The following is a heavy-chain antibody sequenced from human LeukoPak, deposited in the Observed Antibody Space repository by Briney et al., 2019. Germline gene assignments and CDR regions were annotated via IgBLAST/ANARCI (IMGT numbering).Heavy chain of an antibody. J-gene: IGHJ4*02. D-gene: IGHD3-10*01. V-gene: IGHV3-23*01. Sequence: GGSLRLSCAASGFTFSSFALSWVRQAPGKGLEWVSGVSYTRVATYYADSVKGRFTISRDDSQNILYLQMNGLRAEDTAVYYCAKDHYSTPYYFDYWGQGTLVTVSS. CDR1: GFTFSSFA. CDR3: AKDHYSTPYYFDY. CDR2: VSYTRVAT.